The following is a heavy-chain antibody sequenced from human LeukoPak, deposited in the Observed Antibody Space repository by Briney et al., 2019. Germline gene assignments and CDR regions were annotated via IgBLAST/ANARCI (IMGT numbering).Heavy chain of an antibody. CDR3: ARVRDDYVWGSYRFGFDY. CDR2: INHSGST. J-gene: IGHJ4*02. V-gene: IGHV4-34*01. Sequence: SETLSLTCAVYGGSFSGYYWSWIRQPPGKGLEWIGEINHSGSTNYNPSLKSRVTISVDTSKNQFSLKLSSVTAADTAVYYCARVRDDYVWGSYRFGFDYWGQGTLITVSS. CDR1: GGSFSGYY. D-gene: IGHD3-16*02.